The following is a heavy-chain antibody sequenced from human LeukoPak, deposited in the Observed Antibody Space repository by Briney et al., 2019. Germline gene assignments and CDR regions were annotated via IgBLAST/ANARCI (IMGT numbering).Heavy chain of an antibody. CDR1: GGSINNYY. Sequence: SETLSLTCTISGGSINNYYWSWIRQPPGKGLEWIGYIYYSGSTKYNPSLESRVTISVDTSKSQFSLKLSYVTASDTAVYYCASFRTTGTTYYGMDVWGQGTTVTVSS. CDR2: IYYSGST. D-gene: IGHD1-1*01. CDR3: ASFRTTGTTYYGMDV. J-gene: IGHJ6*02. V-gene: IGHV4-59*08.